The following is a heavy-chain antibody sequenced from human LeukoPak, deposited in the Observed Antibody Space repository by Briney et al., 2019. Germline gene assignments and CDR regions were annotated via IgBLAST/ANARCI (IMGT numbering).Heavy chain of an antibody. CDR3: ARGGCGGCRCSSTSCQGPPYYYYYYMDV. Sequence: ASVKVSCKASGYTFTSYDINWVRQATGQGLEWMGWMNPNSGNTGYAQKFQGRVTITRNTSISTAYMELSSLRSEDTAVYYCARGGCGGCRCSSTSCQGPPYYYYYYMDVWGKGTTVTVSS. V-gene: IGHV1-8*03. J-gene: IGHJ6*03. CDR2: MNPNSGNT. CDR1: GYTFTSYD. D-gene: IGHD2-2*01.